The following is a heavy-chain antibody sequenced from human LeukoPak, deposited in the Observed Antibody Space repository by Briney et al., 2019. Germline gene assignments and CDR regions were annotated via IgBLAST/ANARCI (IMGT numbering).Heavy chain of an antibody. CDR3: TTDLPDYDFWRLNYYYMDV. D-gene: IGHD3-3*01. CDR2: ISGSGGST. J-gene: IGHJ6*03. Sequence: GGSLRLSCAASGFTFSSYAMSWVRQAPGKGLEWVSAISGSGGSTYYADSVKGRFTISRDNSKNTLYLQMNSLKTEDTAVYYCTTDLPDYDFWRLNYYYMDVWGKGTTVTVSS. CDR1: GFTFSSYA. V-gene: IGHV3-23*01.